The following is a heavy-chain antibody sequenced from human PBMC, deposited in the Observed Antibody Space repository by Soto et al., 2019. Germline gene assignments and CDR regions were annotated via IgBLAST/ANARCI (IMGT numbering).Heavy chain of an antibody. CDR2: IYYSGST. CDR3: ARGTRPGVVFPYYYYGMDV. D-gene: IGHD3-3*01. V-gene: IGHV4-39*07. J-gene: IGHJ6*02. CDR1: GGSISSSSYY. Sequence: SETLSLTCTVSGGSISSSSYYWGWIRQPPGKGLEWIGSIYYSGSTYYNPSLKSRVTISVDTSKNQFSLKLSSVTAADTAVYYCARGTRPGVVFPYYYYGMDVWGQGTTVS.